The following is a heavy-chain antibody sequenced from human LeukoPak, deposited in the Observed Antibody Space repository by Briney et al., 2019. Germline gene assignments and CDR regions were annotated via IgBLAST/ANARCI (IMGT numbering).Heavy chain of an antibody. CDR1: GFTFSSYG. V-gene: IGHV3-7*03. CDR2: IKPDGSEK. J-gene: IGHJ4*02. CDR3: VRWNY. Sequence: GRSLRLSCAASGFTFSSYGMHWVRQAPGKGLEWVANIKPDGSEKYYLDSVKGRFTISRDNAKNSVYLQMDSLRAEDTAVYYCVRWNYWGQGTLVTVSS.